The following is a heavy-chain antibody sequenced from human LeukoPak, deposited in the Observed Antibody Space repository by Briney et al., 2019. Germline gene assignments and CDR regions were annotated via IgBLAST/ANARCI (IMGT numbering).Heavy chain of an antibody. D-gene: IGHD3-22*01. CDR2: INLSGST. V-gene: IGHV4-34*01. J-gene: IGHJ4*02. CDR3: ARAASIVVVIN. CDR1: GGSFSGYY. Sequence: SETLSLTCAVYGGSFSGYYGSSIRQHPGKGLEWIGEINLSGSTNYNPSRKSRVTRSVDTTKNQFCLKLSSVTAAATAVYYCARAASIVVVINWGQGTLVTVSS.